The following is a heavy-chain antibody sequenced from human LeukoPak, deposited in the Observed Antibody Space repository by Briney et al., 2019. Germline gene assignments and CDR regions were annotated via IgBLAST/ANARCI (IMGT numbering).Heavy chain of an antibody. CDR3: ARSSGAYYAFDI. CDR2: IYHSGST. CDR1: GGSISSNNW. J-gene: IGHJ3*02. V-gene: IGHV4-4*02. Sequence: PSETLSLTCAVSGGSISSNNWWSWVRQPPGKGLEWIGEIYHSGSTNYNPSLKSRVTISVDKSKNQFSLKLSSVTAADTAVYYCARSSGAYYAFDIWGQGTMVTVSS. D-gene: IGHD3-10*01.